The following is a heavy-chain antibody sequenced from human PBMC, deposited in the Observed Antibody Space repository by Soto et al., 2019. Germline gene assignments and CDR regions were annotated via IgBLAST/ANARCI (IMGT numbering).Heavy chain of an antibody. CDR1: GGSFSGYY. Sequence: QVQLQQWGAGLLKPSETLSLTCAVYGGSFSGYYWSWIRQPPGKGLEWIGEINHSGSTNYNPSLTNRVTIPVDPSQHHYSLYLSPVPAADTAVYYCARGGGGLRLGSHCFDPWGQGTLVTVSS. V-gene: IGHV4-34*01. CDR3: ARGGGGLRLGSHCFDP. D-gene: IGHD5-12*01. CDR2: INHSGST. J-gene: IGHJ5*02.